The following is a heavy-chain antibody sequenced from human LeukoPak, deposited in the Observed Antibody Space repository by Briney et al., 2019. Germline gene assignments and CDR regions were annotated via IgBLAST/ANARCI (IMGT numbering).Heavy chain of an antibody. CDR1: GGSISSSSYY. V-gene: IGHV4-39*07. Sequence: ASETLSLTCTVSGGSISSSSYYWGWIRQPPGKGLEWIGSIYYSGSTYYNPSLKSRVTISVDTSKNQLSLKLSSVTAADTAVYYCARGLGYDYVRGFDYWGQGTLVTVSS. CDR3: ARGLGYDYVRGFDY. D-gene: IGHD3-22*01. CDR2: IYYSGST. J-gene: IGHJ4*02.